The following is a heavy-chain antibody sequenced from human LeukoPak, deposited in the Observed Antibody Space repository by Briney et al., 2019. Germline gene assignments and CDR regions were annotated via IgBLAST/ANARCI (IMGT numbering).Heavy chain of an antibody. Sequence: PSETLSLTCTVSGGSISSYYWSWIRQPPGKGLEWIGYIYYSGSTNYNPSLKSRVTISVDTSKNQFSLKLSSVTAADTAVYYCARAMFDFWSGYTHDYWGQGTLVTVSS. D-gene: IGHD3-3*01. CDR2: IYYSGST. V-gene: IGHV4-59*01. J-gene: IGHJ4*02. CDR1: GGSISSYY. CDR3: ARAMFDFWSGYTHDY.